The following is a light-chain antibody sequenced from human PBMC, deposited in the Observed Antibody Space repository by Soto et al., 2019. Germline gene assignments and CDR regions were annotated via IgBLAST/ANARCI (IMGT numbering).Light chain of an antibody. CDR2: GAS. Sequence: EIVMTQSPATLSVSPGERATLSCRASQSVSSNLAWYQQKPGQAPRLLIYGASTRATGIPARFSGSGSGTDFPLTISRLQSEYLAVYYCQQYNSSPLTFGRGTKVEIK. CDR1: QSVSSN. J-gene: IGKJ1*01. CDR3: QQYNSSPLT. V-gene: IGKV3-15*01.